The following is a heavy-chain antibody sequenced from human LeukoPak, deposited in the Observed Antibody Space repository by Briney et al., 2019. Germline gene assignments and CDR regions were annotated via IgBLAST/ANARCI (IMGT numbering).Heavy chain of an antibody. V-gene: IGHV3-48*04. CDR2: ISISSSTI. CDR1: GFTFSSYS. D-gene: IGHD3-22*01. Sequence: GGSLRLSCAASGFTFSSYSMNWVRQAPGKGLEWVSYISISSSTIYYADSVKGRFTISRDNAKNSLYLQMNSLRAEDTAVYYCAKDRMSHYYDSSGYYHGDYYYYYGMDVWGQGTTVTVSS. CDR3: AKDRMSHYYDSSGYYHGDYYYYYGMDV. J-gene: IGHJ6*02.